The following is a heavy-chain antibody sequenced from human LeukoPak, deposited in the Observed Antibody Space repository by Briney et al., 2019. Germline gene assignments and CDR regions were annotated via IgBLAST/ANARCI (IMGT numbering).Heavy chain of an antibody. Sequence: WGSLRLSCAASEFTFSSYSMNWVRQAPGKGLEWVSYISSSSSTIYYADSVKGRFTISRDNAKNSLYLQMNSLRAEDTAVYYCARDGQPYSSGWYPFDYWGQGTLVTVSS. D-gene: IGHD6-19*01. J-gene: IGHJ4*02. CDR2: ISSSSSTI. CDR1: EFTFSSYS. V-gene: IGHV3-48*01. CDR3: ARDGQPYSSGWYPFDY.